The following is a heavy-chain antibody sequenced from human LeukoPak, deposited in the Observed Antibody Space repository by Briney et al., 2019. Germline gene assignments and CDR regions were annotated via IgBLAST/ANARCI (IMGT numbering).Heavy chain of an antibody. J-gene: IGHJ4*02. CDR2: ISSSSSYI. D-gene: IGHD5-24*01. CDR3: AKEGSGRDGYNFSFDY. CDR1: GFTFSSYS. Sequence: PGGSLRLSCAASGFTFSSYSMNWVRQAPGKGLEWVSSISSSSSYIYYADSVKGRFTISRDNAKNSLYLQMNSLRAEDTAVYYCAKEGSGRDGYNFSFDYWGQGTLVTVSS. V-gene: IGHV3-21*01.